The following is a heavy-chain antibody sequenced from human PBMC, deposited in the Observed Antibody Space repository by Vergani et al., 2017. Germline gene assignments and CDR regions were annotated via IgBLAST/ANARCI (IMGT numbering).Heavy chain of an antibody. CDR3: ARVGRDYGVPTAAYFDY. CDR2: IHHSGST. J-gene: IGHJ4*02. V-gene: IGHV4-34*01. Sequence: QVQLQQWGAGLLKPSETLSLTCAVYGGSFSCYYWSWIRQPPGKGLEWIGEIHHSGSTNYNPSLKSRVTISVDTSKNQFSLKLSSVTAADTAVYYCARVGRDYGVPTAAYFDYWGQGTLVTVSS. CDR1: GGSFSCYY. D-gene: IGHD4-17*01.